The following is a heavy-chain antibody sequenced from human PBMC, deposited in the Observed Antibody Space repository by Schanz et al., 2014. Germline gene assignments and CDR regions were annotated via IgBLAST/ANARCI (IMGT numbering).Heavy chain of an antibody. CDR1: GYTFSSYG. V-gene: IGHV1-18*01. Sequence: QVQLVQSGAEVKKPGASVKVSCKASGYTFSSYGITWVRQAPGQRLEWMGWINGYNGHTLYAQKFQGRVTMTTDTSTSTSYMELTSLRFDDTAVYYCARDFSAYVGNYFDYWGQGTLVTVSS. D-gene: IGHD5-12*01. CDR3: ARDFSAYVGNYFDY. J-gene: IGHJ4*02. CDR2: INGYNGHT.